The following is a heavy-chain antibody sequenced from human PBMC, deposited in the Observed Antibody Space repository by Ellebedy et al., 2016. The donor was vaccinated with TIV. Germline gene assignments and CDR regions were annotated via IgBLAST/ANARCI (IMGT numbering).Heavy chain of an antibody. J-gene: IGHJ6*02. Sequence: ASVKVSCKASGYTFTAYYMHWVRQAPGQGLEWMGWINPDSGGTKFAQKFQGRVTMTRDTSVNTAYMELSRLQSDDTAVYYCARVLRATSGMDVWGQGTTVIVS. V-gene: IGHV1-2*02. CDR3: ARVLRATSGMDV. CDR2: INPDSGGT. CDR1: GYTFTAYY. D-gene: IGHD4/OR15-4a*01.